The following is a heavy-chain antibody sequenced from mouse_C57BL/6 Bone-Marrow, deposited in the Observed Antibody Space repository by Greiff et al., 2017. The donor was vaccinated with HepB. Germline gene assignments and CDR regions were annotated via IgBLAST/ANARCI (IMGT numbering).Heavy chain of an antibody. Sequence: EVQLQESGAELVRPGASVKLSCTASGFNIKDDYMHWVKQRPEQGLEWIGWIDPENGDTEYASKFQGKATITADTSSNTAYLQLSSLTSEDTAVYYCTKRWLSLYCARDYGGQGPTDTVPS. CDR2: IDPENGDT. CDR1: GFNIKDDY. D-gene: IGHD2-3*01. V-gene: IGHV14-4*01. J-gene: IGHJ4*01. CDR3: TKRWLSLYCARDY.